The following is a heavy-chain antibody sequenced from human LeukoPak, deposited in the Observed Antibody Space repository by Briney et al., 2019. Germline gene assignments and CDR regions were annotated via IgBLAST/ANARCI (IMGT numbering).Heavy chain of an antibody. CDR1: GGSISSSSYY. CDR3: AREVHDYVWGSQHDALDI. J-gene: IGHJ3*02. CDR2: IYYSGST. V-gene: IGHV4-39*07. Sequence: SETLSLTCTVSGGSISSSSYYWGWIRQPPGKGLECIGSIYYSGSTYYNPSLKSRVTISVVTSKNQFSLQLSSVTAADTAVYYCAREVHDYVWGSQHDALDIWGQGTMVTVSS. D-gene: IGHD3-16*01.